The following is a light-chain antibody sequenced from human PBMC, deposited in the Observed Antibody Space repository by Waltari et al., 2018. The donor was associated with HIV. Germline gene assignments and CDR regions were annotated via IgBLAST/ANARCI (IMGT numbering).Light chain of an antibody. CDR3: QSYPASLTVSLI. CDR2: DNT. J-gene: IGLJ2*01. V-gene: IGLV1-40*01. CDR1: SSNIGAGYD. Sequence: QSVLTKPPSVSGAPGKRVNISCTGNSSNIGAGYDAPRYQKLPGKAPKLLISDNTNRPSGVPDRFSGSKSGTSASLAITGLRAEDEADYYCQSYPASLTVSLIFGGGTRLTVL.